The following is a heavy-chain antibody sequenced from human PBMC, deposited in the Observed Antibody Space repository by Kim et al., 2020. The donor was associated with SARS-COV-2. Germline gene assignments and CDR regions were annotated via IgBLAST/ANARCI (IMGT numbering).Heavy chain of an antibody. D-gene: IGHD3-10*01. J-gene: IGHJ5*02. Sequence: GGSLRLSCAASGFTFSSFVTSWVRQAPGKGLEWVSTIGAGGATTYYADSVKGRFTISRDNSKNTLFLQMNSLRAEDTAVYYCARHRAIYSSRCYERWFDP. CDR2: IGAGGATT. CDR1: GFTFSSFV. V-gene: IGHV3-23*01. CDR3: ARHRAIYSSRCYERWFDP.